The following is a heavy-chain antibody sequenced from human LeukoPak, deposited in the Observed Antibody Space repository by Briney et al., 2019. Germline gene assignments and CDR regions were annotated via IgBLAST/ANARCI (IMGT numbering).Heavy chain of an antibody. CDR2: INHSGST. J-gene: IGHJ4*02. D-gene: IGHD3-16*02. Sequence: SETLPLTCAVYGGSFSGYYWSWIRQPPGKGLEWIGEINHSGSTYYNPSLKSRVTISVDTSKNQFSLKLSSVTAADTAVYYCARGRHYDYVWGSYRYPSPFDYWGQGTLVTVSS. V-gene: IGHV4-34*01. CDR1: GGSFSGYY. CDR3: ARGRHYDYVWGSYRYPSPFDY.